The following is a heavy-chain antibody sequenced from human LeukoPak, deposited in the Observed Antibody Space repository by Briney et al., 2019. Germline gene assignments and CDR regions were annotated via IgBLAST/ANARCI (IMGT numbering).Heavy chain of an antibody. J-gene: IGHJ4*02. CDR2: ISWNSGSI. Sequence: GGSLRLSCAASGFTFDDYAMHWVRHAPGKGLGWVSGISWNSGSIGYADSVKGRFTISRDNAKNSLYLQMNSLRAEDTALYYCAKDLRGSGWYYFDYWGQGTLVTVSS. CDR3: AKDLRGSGWYYFDY. V-gene: IGHV3-9*01. CDR1: GFTFDDYA. D-gene: IGHD6-19*01.